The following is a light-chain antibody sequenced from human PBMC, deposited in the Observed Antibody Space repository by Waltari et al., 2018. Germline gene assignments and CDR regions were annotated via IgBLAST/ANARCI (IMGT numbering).Light chain of an antibody. CDR2: KAS. CDR3: QEYDTLPVT. Sequence: DIQMTQSPSTLSASVGDRVTITCRASQSVKNHLAWYQQKPGKAPTVLIHKASRLESGVPSRFSGSGYGTEFTLTISSLQPDDFATYYCQEYDTLPVTFGGGTKVEIK. J-gene: IGKJ4*01. V-gene: IGKV1-5*03. CDR1: QSVKNH.